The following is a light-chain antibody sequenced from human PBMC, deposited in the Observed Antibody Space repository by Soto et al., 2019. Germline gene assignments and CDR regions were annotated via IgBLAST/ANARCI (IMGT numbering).Light chain of an antibody. CDR2: SNN. CDR1: SSNIGSNT. J-gene: IGLJ1*01. CDR3: ATWDARLNGYV. V-gene: IGLV1-44*01. Sequence: QSVLTQPPSASGTPGQTVTLSCSGSSSNIGSNTVHWYQQLPGTAPKLLIYSNNQRPPGVPDRFSGSRSGTSASLAISGLQSKDEADYYCATWDARLNGYVFGTGTKLTVL.